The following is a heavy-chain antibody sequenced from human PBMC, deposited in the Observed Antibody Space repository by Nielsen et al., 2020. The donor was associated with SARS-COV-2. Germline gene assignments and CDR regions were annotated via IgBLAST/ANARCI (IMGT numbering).Heavy chain of an antibody. CDR3: ARDLLYGQDYFDY. CDR1: GFTFSSYG. D-gene: IGHD2/OR15-2a*01. V-gene: IGHV3-33*01. J-gene: IGHJ4*02. CDR2: IWYDGSNK. Sequence: SLKISCAASGFTFSSYGMHWVRQAPGKGLEWVAVIWYDGSNKYYADSVKGRFTISRDNSKNTLYLQMNSLRAEDTAVYYCARDLLYGQDYFDYWGQGTLVTVSS.